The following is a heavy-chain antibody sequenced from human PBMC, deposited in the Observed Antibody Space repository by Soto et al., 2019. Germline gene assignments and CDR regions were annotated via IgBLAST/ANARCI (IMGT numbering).Heavy chain of an antibody. CDR2: IYYSGRT. D-gene: IGHD6-6*01. CDR3: ARDRSNSPDYFDF. Sequence: QVQLQESGPGLVKPSQTLSLTCTVSVGSIDNDEYYWTWIRQPPGKGLEWVGYIYYSGRTNYNPSLNRRLTLSLDTSKNQFSLRLTSVSAADTAMYYCARDRSNSPDYFDFWGQGTLVTVSS. V-gene: IGHV4-30-4*01. CDR1: VGSIDNDEYY. J-gene: IGHJ4*02.